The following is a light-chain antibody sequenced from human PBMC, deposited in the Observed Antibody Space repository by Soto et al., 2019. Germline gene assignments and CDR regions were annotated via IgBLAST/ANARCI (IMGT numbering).Light chain of an antibody. CDR1: SSDVGEENY. Sequence: QSALTQPPSASGSPGQSVTITCSGTSSDVGEENYVSWYQQHPGKVPKLILYEVSKRPSGVPDRFSGSRSGNTASLTVSGLQAEDEADYYCCSYAGSYVFGTGTKVTVL. CDR3: CSYAGSYV. V-gene: IGLV2-8*01. J-gene: IGLJ1*01. CDR2: EVS.